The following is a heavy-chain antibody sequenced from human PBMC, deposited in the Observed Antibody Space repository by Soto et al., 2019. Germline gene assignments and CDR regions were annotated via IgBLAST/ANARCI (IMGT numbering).Heavy chain of an antibody. D-gene: IGHD3-10*02. CDR2: IGIGSSTK. CDR3: ASPCRITMFDAFDI. V-gene: IGHV3-48*01. CDR1: GFTFRNYG. J-gene: IGHJ3*02. Sequence: GGSLRLSCAASGFTFRNYGMNWVRQAPGKGLEWVSYIGIGSSTKYYADSVKGRFTISRDNAKNSLYLQMNSLRAEDTAVYYCASPCRITMFDAFDIWGQGTMVTVSS.